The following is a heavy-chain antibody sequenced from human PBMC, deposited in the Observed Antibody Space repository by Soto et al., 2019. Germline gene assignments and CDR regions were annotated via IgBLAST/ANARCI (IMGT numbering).Heavy chain of an antibody. Sequence: EEQLVDSGGDLVQPGGSLRLSCAASGFTVSNNYMSWVRQAPGKGLEWVSLIYSGGSTYYEYSVKGRFTISRDSSKNTLYLQMNSLRAEDTAMYYCAAYSHKGYWGQGTLVTVSS. D-gene: IGHD3-16*01. CDR2: IYSGGST. V-gene: IGHV3-66*01. CDR1: GFTVSNNY. CDR3: AAYSHKGY. J-gene: IGHJ4*02.